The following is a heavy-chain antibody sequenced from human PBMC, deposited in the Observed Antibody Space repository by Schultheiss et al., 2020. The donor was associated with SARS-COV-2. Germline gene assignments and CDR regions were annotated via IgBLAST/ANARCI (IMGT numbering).Heavy chain of an antibody. J-gene: IGHJ4*02. CDR1: GGSISSGGYS. Sequence: SETLSLTCTVSGGSISSGGYSWSWIRQPPGKGLEWIGYISQSGYTYYNPSLKSRVTISVDRSKKQFSLKMKSVTAADTAVYYCARGSSGGDDYWGQGTLVTVSS. CDR2: ISQSGYT. CDR3: ARGSSGGDDY. V-gene: IGHV4-30-2*01. D-gene: IGHD3-16*01.